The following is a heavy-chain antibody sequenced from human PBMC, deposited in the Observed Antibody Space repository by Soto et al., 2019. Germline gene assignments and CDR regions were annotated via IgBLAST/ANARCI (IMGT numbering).Heavy chain of an antibody. CDR3: ARWSGYSLFDY. D-gene: IGHD3-3*01. CDR1: VGSISSYY. J-gene: IGHJ4*02. Sequence: SETLSLTCTVSVGSISSYYWSWIRQPPGKGLEWIGYIYYSGSTNYNPSLKSRVTISVDTSKNQFSLKLSSVTAADTAVYYCARWSGYSLFDYWGQGTLVTVSS. CDR2: IYYSGST. V-gene: IGHV4-59*01.